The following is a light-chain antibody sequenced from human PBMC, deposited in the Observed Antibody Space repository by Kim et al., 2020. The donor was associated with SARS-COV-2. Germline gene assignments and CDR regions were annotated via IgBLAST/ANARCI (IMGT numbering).Light chain of an antibody. Sequence: QSALTQPVAVSGSPGQSITISCSGTSRDVGGYNYVSWYQQHPGKAPQLMIYDVDRRPSGVSDRFSGSKSGNTASLTISGLQAEDEAVYYCSSYTSTKTWVFGGGTQLTVL. V-gene: IGLV2-14*03. CDR2: DVD. J-gene: IGLJ3*02. CDR3: SSYTSTKTWV. CDR1: SRDVGGYNY.